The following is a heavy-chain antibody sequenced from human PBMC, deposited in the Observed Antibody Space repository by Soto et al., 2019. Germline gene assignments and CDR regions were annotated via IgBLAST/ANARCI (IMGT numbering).Heavy chain of an antibody. CDR3: ARGGVVVTALRFDY. Sequence: QVQLQESGPGLVKASQTLSVTCTVSGDSINRGGYYWIWIRQFPGKGLEWIGSVYYTGTTSYNPSLERRAALPVDTSMKHFSLKLSSVTAADTAVYYCARGGVVVTALRFDYWGQGTLVTVSS. CDR1: GDSINRGGYY. J-gene: IGHJ4*02. D-gene: IGHD2-21*02. V-gene: IGHV4-31*03. CDR2: VYYTGTT.